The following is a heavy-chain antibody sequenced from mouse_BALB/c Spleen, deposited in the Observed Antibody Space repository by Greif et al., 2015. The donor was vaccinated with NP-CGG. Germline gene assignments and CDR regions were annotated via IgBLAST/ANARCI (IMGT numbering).Heavy chain of an antibody. V-gene: IGHV1-4*01. D-gene: IGHD2-1*01. Sequence: VQGVESGAELARPGASVKMSCKASGYTFTSYTMHWVKQRPGQGLEWIGYINPSSGYTNYSQKFKDKATLTADKSSSTAYRQLSSLTSEDSAVYYCAREGGNPYAMDYWGQGTSVTVSS. CDR2: INPSSGYT. CDR3: AREGGNPYAMDY. CDR1: GYTFTSYT. J-gene: IGHJ4*01.